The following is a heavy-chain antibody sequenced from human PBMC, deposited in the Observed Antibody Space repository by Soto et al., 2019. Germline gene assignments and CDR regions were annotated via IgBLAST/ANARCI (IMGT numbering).Heavy chain of an antibody. V-gene: IGHV3-49*04. CDR3: TRLNAFYGEYWAHSDY. D-gene: IGHD4-17*01. Sequence: GGSLRLPCTVSAFTSGDYALILVRQTPGKGREWVGFITTYDGTAEYAASLKDRFTISRDDSKSIAFLQMISLKTEDTAMYYCTRLNAFYGEYWAHSDYWGQGTLVTVSS. CDR1: AFTSGDYA. CDR2: ITTYDGTA. J-gene: IGHJ4*02.